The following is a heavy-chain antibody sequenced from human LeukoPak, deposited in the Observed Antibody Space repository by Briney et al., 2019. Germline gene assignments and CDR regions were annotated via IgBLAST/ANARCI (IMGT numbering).Heavy chain of an antibody. CDR2: ITGTGSQFDDV. CDR1: GFKFSAYS. V-gene: IGHV3-21*03. Sequence: GGSLRLACAASGFKFSAYSMNWVRQAPGSGLEWVSRITGTGSQFDDVDYADSVRGRFTISRDNAKDSLFLEMSGLRVEDTGIYFCARETGFADAFDFWGRGTLVTVSS. CDR3: ARETGFADAFDF. J-gene: IGHJ3*01.